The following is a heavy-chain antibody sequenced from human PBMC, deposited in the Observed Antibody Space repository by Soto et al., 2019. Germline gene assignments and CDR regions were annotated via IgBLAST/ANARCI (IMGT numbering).Heavy chain of an antibody. CDR2: VYFSGTT. CDR1: GVSITTTIYY. CDR3: ARHGSY. J-gene: IGHJ4*02. Sequence: SETLSLTCTVSGVSITTTIYYWGWIRQPPGKGLEWIGSVYFSGTTYYNPSLKSRVTISVDTSKNHFSLRLSSVTAADTAIYYCARHGSYWGQGTMVTVYS. V-gene: IGHV4-39*01.